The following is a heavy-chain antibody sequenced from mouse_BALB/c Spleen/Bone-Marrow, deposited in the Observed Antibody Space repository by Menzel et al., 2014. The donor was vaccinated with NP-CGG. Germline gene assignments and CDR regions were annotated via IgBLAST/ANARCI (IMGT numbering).Heavy chain of an antibody. CDR3: ARDKGRVFFDY. J-gene: IGHJ2*01. CDR1: GFTCTDYY. CDR2: IRNKANGYTT. Sequence: DVKLVESGGGLVQPGGSLRLSCASSGFTCTDYYMNWVRQPPGKALEWLGFIRNKANGYTTEYSASVKGRFTISRDNSQNILYLQMNTLRAEDSATYYCARDKGRVFFDYWGQGTTLTVSS. V-gene: IGHV7-3*02.